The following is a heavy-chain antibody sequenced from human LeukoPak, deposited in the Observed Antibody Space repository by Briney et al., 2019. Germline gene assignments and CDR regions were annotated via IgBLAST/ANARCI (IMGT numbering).Heavy chain of an antibody. CDR3: AAEVGATAQFDY. J-gene: IGHJ4*02. V-gene: IGHV3-33*01. D-gene: IGHD1-26*01. CDR2: IWYDGSNK. Sequence: PGGSLRLSXAASGFTFSSHGMHWVRQAPGKGLEWVAVIWYDGSNKYYADSVKGRFTISRDNSKNTLYLQMNSLRAEDTAVYYCAAEVGATAQFDYWGQGTLVTVSS. CDR1: GFTFSSHG.